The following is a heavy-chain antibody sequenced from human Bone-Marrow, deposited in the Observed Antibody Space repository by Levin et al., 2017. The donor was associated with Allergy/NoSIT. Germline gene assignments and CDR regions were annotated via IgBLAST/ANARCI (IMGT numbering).Heavy chain of an antibody. V-gene: IGHV3-33*01. J-gene: IGHJ4*02. Sequence: GESLKISCAASGFIFSSYGMHWVRQSPGKGLEWVAVIWNDGSTKYYSDSVRGRFIISRDISTNTLSLQMNSLRIEDTGVYYCARDPGTRGWWWKFDSWGQGTLVTVLS. CDR1: GFIFSSYG. D-gene: IGHD2-21*01. CDR2: IWNDGSTK. CDR3: ARDPGTRGWWWKFDS.